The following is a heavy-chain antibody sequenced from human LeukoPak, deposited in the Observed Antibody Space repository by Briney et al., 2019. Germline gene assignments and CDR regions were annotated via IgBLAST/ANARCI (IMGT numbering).Heavy chain of an antibody. Sequence: GGSLRLSCAASGFTFTNYAMHWVRQAPGKGLEWVAVISYDGSNKYYADSVKGRFTISRDNSKNTLYLQMYTLRAEDTAMYYCARLDTVTPGVYGMDVWGQGTTVTVSS. D-gene: IGHD4-17*01. CDR2: ISYDGSNK. CDR3: ARLDTVTPGVYGMDV. J-gene: IGHJ6*02. V-gene: IGHV3-30*04. CDR1: GFTFTNYA.